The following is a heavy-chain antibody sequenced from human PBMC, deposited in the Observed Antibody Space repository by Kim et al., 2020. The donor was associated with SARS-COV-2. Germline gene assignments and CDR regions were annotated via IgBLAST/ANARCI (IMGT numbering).Heavy chain of an antibody. D-gene: IGHD4-17*01. CDR2: ISAYNGNT. V-gene: IGHV1-18*01. CDR1: GYTFTSYG. J-gene: IGHJ4*02. Sequence: ASVKVSCKASGYTFTSYGISWVRQAPGQGLEWMGWISAYNGNTNYAQKLQGRVTMTTDTSTSTAYMELRSLRSDDTAVYYCARGSHDYGDSPQYYFDYWGQGTLVTVSS. CDR3: ARGSHDYGDSPQYYFDY.